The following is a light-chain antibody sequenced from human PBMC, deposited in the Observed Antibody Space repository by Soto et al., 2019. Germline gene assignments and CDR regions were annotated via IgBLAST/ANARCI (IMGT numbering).Light chain of an antibody. V-gene: IGKV3-20*01. CDR1: DTVNSNY. CDR3: QQYGSSPWT. Sequence: DIVLTQSPGTLSLSPGERATLSCRASDTVNSNYLAWYQHKRGQAPRLLIYGASSRATGIPDRFSGSGSGTDFTLTITRLEPEDFAIYYCQQYGSSPWTFGQGTKVDIK. J-gene: IGKJ1*01. CDR2: GAS.